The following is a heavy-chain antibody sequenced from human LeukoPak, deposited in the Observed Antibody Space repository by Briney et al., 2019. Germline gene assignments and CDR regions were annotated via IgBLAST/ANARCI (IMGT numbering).Heavy chain of an antibody. J-gene: IGHJ5*02. CDR1: GYTFTSYA. V-gene: IGHV1-3*01. Sequence: ASVKVSCTASGYTFTSYAMHWVRQAPGQRLEWMGWINAGNGNTKYSQKFQGRVTITRDTSASTAYMELSSLRSEDTAVYYCARVDSSGWYWFDPWGQGTLVTVSS. CDR3: ARVDSSGWYWFDP. D-gene: IGHD6-19*01. CDR2: INAGNGNT.